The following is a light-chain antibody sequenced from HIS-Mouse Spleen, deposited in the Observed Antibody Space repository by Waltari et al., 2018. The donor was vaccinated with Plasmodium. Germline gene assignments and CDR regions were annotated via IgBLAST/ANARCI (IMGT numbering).Light chain of an antibody. Sequence: SYELTQPPSVSVSPGQTARITCSGDALPKKSAYWYQQKSGKAPVLVIDEASKRPSGIPERFSGSSSGTMATLTISGAQVEDEADYYCYSTDSSGNHRVFGGGTKLTVL. V-gene: IGLV3-10*01. J-gene: IGLJ3*02. CDR3: YSTDSSGNHRV. CDR2: EAS. CDR1: ALPKKS.